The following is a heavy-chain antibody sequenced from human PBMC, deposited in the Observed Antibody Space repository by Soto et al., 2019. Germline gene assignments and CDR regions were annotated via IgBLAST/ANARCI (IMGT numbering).Heavy chain of an antibody. J-gene: IGHJ4*02. D-gene: IGHD6-13*01. CDR1: GYTLTELS. Sequence: ASVKVSCKVSGYTLTELSMHWVRQAPGKGLEWMGGFDPEDDETIYAQKFQGRVTMTEDTSTDTAYMELSSLRSEDTAVYYCATGRRGYSSSWVYYFDYWGQGTLVTVSS. V-gene: IGHV1-24*01. CDR3: ATGRRGYSSSWVYYFDY. CDR2: FDPEDDET.